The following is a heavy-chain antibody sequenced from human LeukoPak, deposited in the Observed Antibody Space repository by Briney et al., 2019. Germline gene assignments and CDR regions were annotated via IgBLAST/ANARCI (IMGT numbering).Heavy chain of an antibody. CDR1: GGSISRYY. Sequence: PSETLSLTCTVSGGSISRYYWSWIRQPPGKGLEWIGYIYYSGSTNYNPSLKSRATISLDTSKNQFSLKLSSVTAADTAMYYCARVSRGNSVGGDYWGQGTLVTVSS. CDR3: ARVSRGNSVGGDY. CDR2: IYYSGST. J-gene: IGHJ4*02. V-gene: IGHV4-59*01. D-gene: IGHD4-23*01.